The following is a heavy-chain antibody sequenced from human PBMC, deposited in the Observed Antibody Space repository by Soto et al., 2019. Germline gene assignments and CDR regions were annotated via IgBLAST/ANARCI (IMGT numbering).Heavy chain of an antibody. CDR1: GYTFTNYA. CDR3: ARDSQYSTDWQRFDS. Sequence: QVPLVQSGVEVKQPGASVKVSCKASGYTFTNYAISWVRQAPGRGLEWMGWVNTYNGNPNYAQIFQGRVTMTTDTSTGTAYMGLRSRKSGDSAVYYCARDSQYSTDWQRFDSWGQGTLVTVSS. CDR2: VNTYNGNP. D-gene: IGHD6-6*01. V-gene: IGHV1-18*01. J-gene: IGHJ4*02.